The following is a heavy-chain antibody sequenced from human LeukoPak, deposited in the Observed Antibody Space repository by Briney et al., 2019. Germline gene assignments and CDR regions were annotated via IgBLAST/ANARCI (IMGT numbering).Heavy chain of an antibody. Sequence: SETLSLTCAVYGGSFSGYYWSWIRQPPGKGLEWIGEINHSGSTNYNPSLKSRVTISVDTSKNQFSLKLSSVTAADTAVYYCARPSPHCSGGSCYSGAFDIWGQGTMVTVSS. V-gene: IGHV4-34*01. CDR1: GGSFSGYY. J-gene: IGHJ3*02. CDR2: INHSGST. CDR3: ARPSPHCSGGSCYSGAFDI. D-gene: IGHD2-15*01.